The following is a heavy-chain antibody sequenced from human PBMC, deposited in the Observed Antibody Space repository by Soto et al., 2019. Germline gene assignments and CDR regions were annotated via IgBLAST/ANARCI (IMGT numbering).Heavy chain of an antibody. CDR1: GFTFSSYG. J-gene: IGHJ6*02. D-gene: IGHD2-15*01. V-gene: IGHV3-30*18. CDR2: ISYDVRNK. Sequence: EPGGGVVQPGRSLRLSCAASGFTFSSYGMHWVRQAPGKGLEWVAVISYDVRNKYYADSVKGRFTISRDNSKNTLYLQMNSLRAEDTAVYYCAKVDAGILSMDVWGQGTTVTVSS. CDR3: AKVDAGILSMDV.